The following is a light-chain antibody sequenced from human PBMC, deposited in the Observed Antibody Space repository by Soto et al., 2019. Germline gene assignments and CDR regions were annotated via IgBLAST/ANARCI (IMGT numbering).Light chain of an antibody. CDR1: SSDVGGYNY. V-gene: IGLV2-8*01. J-gene: IGLJ1*01. CDR3: SSYAGSNNLV. Sequence: QSVLTQPPSXSGSPGQSVTISCTGTSSDVGGYNYVSWYQQHPGKAPKLMIYEVSKRPSGVPDRLSGSKSGNTASLTVSGLQAEDEADYYCSSYAGSNNLVFGTGTKVTVL. CDR2: EVS.